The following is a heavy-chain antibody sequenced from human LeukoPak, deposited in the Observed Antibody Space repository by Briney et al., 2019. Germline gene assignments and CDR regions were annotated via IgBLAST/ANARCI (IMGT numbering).Heavy chain of an antibody. J-gene: IGHJ4*02. CDR3: VSAAGTIYCFDY. D-gene: IGHD6-13*01. CDR1: GGTFSSYA. V-gene: IGHV1-69*13. CDR2: IIPIFGTA. Sequence: SVKVSRKASGGTFSSYAISWVRQAPGQGLEWMGGIIPIFGTANYAQKFQGRVTITADESTSTAYMELSSLRSEDTAVYYCVSAAGTIYCFDYWGQGTLVTVSS.